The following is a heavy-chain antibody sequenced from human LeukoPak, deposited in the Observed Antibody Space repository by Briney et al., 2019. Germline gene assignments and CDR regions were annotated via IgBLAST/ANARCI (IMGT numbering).Heavy chain of an antibody. CDR1: GFTVSSNY. Sequence: GGSLRLSCAASGFTVSSNYMSWVRQAPGKGLEWVSVIYSGGGTYYADSVKGRFTITRDNSKNTLYLQMNSLRAEDTAVYYCARGGARYDDDSSGYYFDHWAQGTLVTVSS. J-gene: IGHJ4*02. CDR3: ARGGARYDDDSSGYYFDH. V-gene: IGHV3-66*01. D-gene: IGHD3-22*01. CDR2: IYSGGGT.